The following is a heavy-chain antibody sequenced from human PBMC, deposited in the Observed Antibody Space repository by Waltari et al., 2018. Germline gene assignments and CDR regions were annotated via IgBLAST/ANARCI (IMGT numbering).Heavy chain of an antibody. CDR1: GYTFTSYD. D-gene: IGHD5-12*01. J-gene: IGHJ6*02. CDR3: ARFIDSGLYYYYGMDV. CDR2: MNPNSGNT. Sequence: QVQLVQSGAEVKKPGASVKVSCKASGYTFTSYDINWVRQATGQGLEGMGWMNPNSGNTGYAQKFQGRVTITRNTAISTAYMELSSLRSEDTAVYYCARFIDSGLYYYYGMDVWGQGTTVTVSS. V-gene: IGHV1-8*03.